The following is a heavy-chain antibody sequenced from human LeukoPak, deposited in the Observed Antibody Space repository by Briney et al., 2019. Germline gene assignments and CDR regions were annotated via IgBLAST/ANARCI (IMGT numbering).Heavy chain of an antibody. CDR3: ARGYYANYFDY. CDR2: ISSSSSTI. Sequence: GGSLRLSCAGSGFTFSSQSMNWVRQAPGKGLERVSYISSSSSTIYYADSVKGRFTISRDNAKNSLYLQMNSLRAEDTAVYYCARGYYANYFDYWGQGTLVTVSS. J-gene: IGHJ4*02. V-gene: IGHV3-48*01. CDR1: GFTFSSQS. D-gene: IGHD1-26*01.